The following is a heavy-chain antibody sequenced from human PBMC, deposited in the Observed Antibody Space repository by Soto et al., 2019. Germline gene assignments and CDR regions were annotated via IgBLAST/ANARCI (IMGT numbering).Heavy chain of an antibody. D-gene: IGHD6-6*01. CDR1: GFTFSSYG. J-gene: IGHJ4*02. V-gene: IGHV3-30*18. Sequence: QVQLVESGGGVVQPGRSLRLSCAASGFTFSSYGMHWVRQAPGKGLECVAVISYDGSHKYYADSVKGRFTISRDNSKNTMYLQTNSRRAEDTAVYYCAKDGESYNSSSYFFDYWGQGTLVSVCS. CDR2: ISYDGSHK. CDR3: AKDGESYNSSSYFFDY.